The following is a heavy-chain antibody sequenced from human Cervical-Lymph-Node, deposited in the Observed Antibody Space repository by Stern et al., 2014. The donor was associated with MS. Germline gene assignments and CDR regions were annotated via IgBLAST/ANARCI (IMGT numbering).Heavy chain of an antibody. D-gene: IGHD3-22*01. J-gene: IGHJ4*02. CDR1: GFTFSSYS. V-gene: IGHV3-48*01. Sequence: EVQLVESGGGLVQPGGSLRLSCAASGFTFSSYSMNWVRQAPGKGLEWVSYICSSSSTIYYADSVKGRFTISRDNAKNSLYLQMNSLRAEDTAVYYCARAEDYYDSSGYLGYYFDYWGQGTLVTVSS. CDR2: ICSSSSTI. CDR3: ARAEDYYDSSGYLGYYFDY.